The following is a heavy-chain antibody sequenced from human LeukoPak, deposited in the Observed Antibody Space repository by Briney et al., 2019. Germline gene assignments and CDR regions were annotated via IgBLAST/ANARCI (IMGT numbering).Heavy chain of an antibody. V-gene: IGHV4-61*01. D-gene: IGHD5-18*01. CDR2: KYYSGST. J-gene: IGHJ4*02. Sequence: PSETLSLTCDVSGVSINTCCYYWTWLRQPPGKGLEWFGYKYYSGSTRYNSSLRSRLTISLDSSKNQFSLRLTSVTAADTAVYYCARGRSYGFDFDSWGPGTLVIVSS. CDR3: ARGRSYGFDFDS. CDR1: GVSINTCCYY.